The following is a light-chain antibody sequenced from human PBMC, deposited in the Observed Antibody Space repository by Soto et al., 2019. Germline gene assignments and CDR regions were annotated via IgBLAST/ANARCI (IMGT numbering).Light chain of an antibody. CDR1: QDISMY. Sequence: DIQMTQSPSSLSASVGDRVTINCRASQDISMYLAWFQQKPGKAPEPLIYAASSLQSGVPSKFSGSGSGTDFTLTISSLQPEDSATYYCQQYNSYPRTFGQGTKVEIK. CDR2: AAS. V-gene: IGKV1-16*02. CDR3: QQYNSYPRT. J-gene: IGKJ1*01.